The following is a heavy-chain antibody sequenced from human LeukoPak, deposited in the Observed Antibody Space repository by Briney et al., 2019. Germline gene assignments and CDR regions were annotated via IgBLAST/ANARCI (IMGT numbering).Heavy chain of an antibody. CDR2: INHSGST. CDR1: GGSFSGYY. CDR3: ARVPPMVTRRGFDY. J-gene: IGHJ4*02. V-gene: IGHV4-34*01. D-gene: IGHD5-18*01. Sequence: PSETLSLTCAVYGGSFSGYYWSWIRQPPGKGLEWIGEINHSGSTNYNPSLKSRVTISVDTSENQFSLKLSSVTAADTAVYYCARVPPMVTRRGFDYWGQGTLVTVSS.